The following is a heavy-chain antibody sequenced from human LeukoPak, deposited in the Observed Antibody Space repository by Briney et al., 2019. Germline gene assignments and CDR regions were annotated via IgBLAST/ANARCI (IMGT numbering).Heavy chain of an antibody. CDR1: GYTFTSYD. Sequence: ASVKVSCKASGYTFTSYDINWERQATGQGLEWMGWMNPNSGNTGYAQKFQGRVTMTRNTSISTAYMELSSLRSEDTAVYYCARIPTRYQMTTVTSFDYWGQGTLVTVSS. CDR2: MNPNSGNT. J-gene: IGHJ4*02. V-gene: IGHV1-8*01. CDR3: ARIPTRYQMTTVTSFDY. D-gene: IGHD4-17*01.